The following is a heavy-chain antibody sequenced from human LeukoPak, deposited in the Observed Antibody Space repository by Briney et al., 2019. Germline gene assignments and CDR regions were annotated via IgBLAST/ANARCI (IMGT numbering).Heavy chain of an antibody. D-gene: IGHD2-21*01. CDR1: GYTFTDYY. V-gene: IGHV1-69-2*01. J-gene: IGHJ4*02. CDR2: VDPEDGET. CDR3: AVIEVGPIDY. Sequence: ASAKVSCKVSGYTFTDYYMHWVQQAPGKGLEWMGLVDPEDGETIYAEKFQGRVTITADTSTDTAYMELSSLRSEDTAVYYCAVIEVGPIDYWGQGTLVTVSS.